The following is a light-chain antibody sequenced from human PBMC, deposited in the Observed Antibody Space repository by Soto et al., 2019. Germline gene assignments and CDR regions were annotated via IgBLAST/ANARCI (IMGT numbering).Light chain of an antibody. J-gene: IGLJ2*01. CDR1: SSDFGGYNY. V-gene: IGLV2-14*01. Sequence: QSALTQPASVSGSPGQSITISCTGTSSDFGGYNYVSWYQQYPGKAPKLMIYEVSNRPSGVSNRFSGSKSGNTASLTISGLQAEDEADYYCSSYTSSSTLVVFGGGTQLTVL. CDR2: EVS. CDR3: SSYTSSSTLVV.